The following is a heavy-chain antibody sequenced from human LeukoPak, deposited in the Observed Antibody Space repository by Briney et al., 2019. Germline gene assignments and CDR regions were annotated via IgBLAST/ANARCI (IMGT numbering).Heavy chain of an antibody. CDR2: IKQEGSEK. CDR3: ARDPGDLWSGYSNYYYMDV. Sequence: GGSLRLSCAASGFTFSRYWMSWVRQAPGKGLEWVANIKQEGSEKNYVDSVKGRFSISRDNAKNSLHLQMNSLRAEDTAVYYCARDPGDLWSGYSNYYYMDVWGKGTTVIVSS. V-gene: IGHV3-7*01. D-gene: IGHD3-3*01. J-gene: IGHJ6*03. CDR1: GFTFSRYW.